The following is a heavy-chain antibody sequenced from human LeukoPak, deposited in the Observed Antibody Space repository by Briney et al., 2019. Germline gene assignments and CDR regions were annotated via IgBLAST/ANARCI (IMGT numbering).Heavy chain of an antibody. J-gene: IGHJ3*02. CDR3: ARDQSDAFDI. V-gene: IGHV1-18*04. Sequence: ASVKVSCKGSGYNFDRYGVNWVRQAPGQGLEWVGWISTYNGNTFYAQKFEGRVSMTTDTSTSTAYMEVRSLRSADTAVYYCARDQSDAFDIWGQGTVVTVSS. CDR1: GYNFDRYG. CDR2: ISTYNGNT.